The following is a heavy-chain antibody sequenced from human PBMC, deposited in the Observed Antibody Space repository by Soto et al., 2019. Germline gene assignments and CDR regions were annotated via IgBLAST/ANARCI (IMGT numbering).Heavy chain of an antibody. CDR2: IYHSGST. V-gene: IGHV4-34*01. Sequence: SETLSLTCAVSGGSLSNYYWSWIRQPPGKGLEWIGEIYHSGSTNYNPSLKSRVTISVDTSKNQFYLKLSSVTAADTAVYYCATSKIYFVQSGGSHHVPLAFWGQGTLVTVSS. CDR3: ATSKIYFVQSGGSHHVPLAF. D-gene: IGHD2-15*01. CDR1: GGSLSNYY. J-gene: IGHJ4*02.